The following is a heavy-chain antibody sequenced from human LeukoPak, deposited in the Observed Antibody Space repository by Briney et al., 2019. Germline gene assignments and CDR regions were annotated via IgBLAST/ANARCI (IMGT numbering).Heavy chain of an antibody. D-gene: IGHD3-22*01. CDR1: GFTFSSYW. V-gene: IGHV3-7*03. J-gene: IGHJ4*02. Sequence: PGGSLRLSCAASGFTFSSYWMTWVRQAPGKGLEWVANIKQDGSEKYYVDSVKGRFTISRDNAKNSLYLQMNSLRAEDTAVYYCASRGPRYYDSSGYYRPYWGQGTLVTVSS. CDR2: IKQDGSEK. CDR3: ASRGPRYYDSSGYYRPY.